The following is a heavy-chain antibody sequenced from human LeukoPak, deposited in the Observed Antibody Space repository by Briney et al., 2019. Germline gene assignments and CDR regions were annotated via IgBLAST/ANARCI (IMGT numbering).Heavy chain of an antibody. CDR2: INHSGST. D-gene: IGHD3-22*01. J-gene: IGHJ4*02. V-gene: IGHV4-34*01. CDR3: ARATYYYDSSGYYRSYSFDY. CDR1: GGSFSGYY. Sequence: SETLSLTCAVYGGSFSGYYWSWIRQPPGKGLEWIGEINHSGSTNYNPSLKSRFTISVDTSKNQFSLKLSSVTAGDTAVYYCARATYYYDSSGYYRSYSFDYWGQGTLVTVSS.